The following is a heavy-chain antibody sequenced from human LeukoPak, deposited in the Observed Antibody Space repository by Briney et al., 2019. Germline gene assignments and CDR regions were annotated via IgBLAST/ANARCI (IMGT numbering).Heavy chain of an antibody. CDR3: ARYCSSTSCSIGGFRFDP. D-gene: IGHD2-2*01. CDR2: IKQDGSEK. Sequence: GGSLRLSCAASGFTFSSYWMSWVRQAAGKGLEWVANIKQDGSEKYYVDSVKGRFTISRDNAKNSLYLQMNSLRAEDTAVYYCARYCSSTSCSIGGFRFDPWGQGTLVTVSS. CDR1: GFTFSSYW. J-gene: IGHJ5*02. V-gene: IGHV3-7*01.